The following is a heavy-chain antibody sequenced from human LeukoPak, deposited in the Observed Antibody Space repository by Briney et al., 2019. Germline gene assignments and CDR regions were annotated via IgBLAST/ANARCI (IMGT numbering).Heavy chain of an antibody. CDR3: ARRVSATRWFDP. V-gene: IGHV3-74*01. D-gene: IGHD2-15*01. Sequence: PGGPLRLSCAASGFTFSSYWMHWLRQAPGKGLVWVSRINSDGSTTNYADSVKGRFTISRDNAENTLYLQMNSLRVDDTAVYYCARRVSATRWFDPWGQGTLVTVSS. CDR2: INSDGSTT. CDR1: GFTFSSYW. J-gene: IGHJ5*02.